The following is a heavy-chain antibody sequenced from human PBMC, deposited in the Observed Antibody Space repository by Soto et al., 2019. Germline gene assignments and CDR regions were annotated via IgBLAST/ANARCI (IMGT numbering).Heavy chain of an antibody. J-gene: IGHJ4*02. CDR2: INTGSDNT. V-gene: IGHV1-3*04. CDR3: ARDGTAYCGGDCYPDY. CDR1: GYTFTTYS. D-gene: IGHD2-21*02. Sequence: QVQLVQSGAEVKKPGASVKVSCKASGYTFTTYSMHWVRQAPGQRLEWMGWINTGSDNTKYSQKFQGIVTITRDTSASTAYMELSRLRSEDTAVYYCARDGTAYCGGDCYPDYWGQGTLVTVSS.